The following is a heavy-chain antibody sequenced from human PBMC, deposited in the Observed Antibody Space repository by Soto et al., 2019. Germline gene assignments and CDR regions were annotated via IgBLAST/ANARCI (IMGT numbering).Heavy chain of an antibody. J-gene: IGHJ5*02. CDR3: ARGGGYDFWSGYLGWLDP. V-gene: IGHV3-48*01. Sequence: EVQLVESGGGLVQPGGSLRLSCAASGFTFSSYSMNWVRQAPGKGLEWVSYISSSSSTIYYADSVKGRLTISRDNAKNSLYLQMDSLRADDTAVYYCARGGGYDFWSGYLGWLDPWGQGTLVTVSS. CDR1: GFTFSSYS. CDR2: ISSSSSTI. D-gene: IGHD3-3*01.